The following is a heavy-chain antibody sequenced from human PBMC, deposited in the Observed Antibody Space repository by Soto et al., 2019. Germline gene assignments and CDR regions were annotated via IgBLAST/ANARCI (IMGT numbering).Heavy chain of an antibody. Sequence: GGSRRLSCAASGFTFSSYSMNWVRQAPGKGLEWVSSISSSSSYIYYADSVKGRFTISRDNAKNSLYLQMNSLRAEDTAVYYCARVNIFNDAFDIWGQGTMVTVSS. CDR1: GFTFSSYS. V-gene: IGHV3-21*01. J-gene: IGHJ3*02. CDR2: ISSSSSYI. CDR3: ARVNIFNDAFDI.